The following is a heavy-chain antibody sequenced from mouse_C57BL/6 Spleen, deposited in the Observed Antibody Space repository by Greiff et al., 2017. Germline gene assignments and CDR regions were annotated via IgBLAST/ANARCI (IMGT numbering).Heavy chain of an antibody. D-gene: IGHD2-4*01. CDR2: INPNNGGT. V-gene: IGHV1-26*01. J-gene: IGHJ2*01. CDR3: ARLYDYDEGGYFDY. CDR1: GYTFTDYY. Sequence: EVQLQQSGPELVKPGASVKISCKASGYTFTDYYMNWVKQSHGKSLEWIGDINPNNGGTRYNQKFKGKATLTVDKSSSTAYMELRSLTSADSAVYYCARLYDYDEGGYFDYWGQGTTLTVSS.